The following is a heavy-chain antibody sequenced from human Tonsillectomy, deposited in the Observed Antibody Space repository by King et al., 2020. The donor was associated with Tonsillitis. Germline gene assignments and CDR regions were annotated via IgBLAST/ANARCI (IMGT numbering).Heavy chain of an antibody. CDR3: AKNGLGYSWYYFDY. CDR1: GFPFSSYA. CDR2: ISGSGGST. V-gene: IGHV3-23*04. D-gene: IGHD2-15*01. J-gene: IGHJ4*02. Sequence: VQLVESGGGLVQPGGSLRLSCAASGFPFSSYAMSWVRQAPGKGLEWVSAISGSGGSTYSADTVKGRFTIYRDNSKNTLYLQMNSLRAEDTAVYYCAKNGLGYSWYYFDYWGQGTLVTVSS.